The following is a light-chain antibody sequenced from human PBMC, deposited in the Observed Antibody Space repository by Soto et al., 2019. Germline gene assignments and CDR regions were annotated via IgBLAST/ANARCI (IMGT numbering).Light chain of an antibody. J-gene: IGKJ3*01. CDR2: GAS. CDR1: QSVSSN. Sequence: EVVMTQSPVTLSVSPGERATLSCRASQSVSSNLAWYQQKPGQAPRLLIYGASTRATGIPARFSGSGSGTEFTLTISSLQSEDFEVYYCQQYNNWPRTFGRGTKVDIX. V-gene: IGKV3-15*01. CDR3: QQYNNWPRT.